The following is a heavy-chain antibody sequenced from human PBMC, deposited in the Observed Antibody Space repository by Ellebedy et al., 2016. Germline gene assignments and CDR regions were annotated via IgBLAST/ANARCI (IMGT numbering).Heavy chain of an antibody. CDR1: GYTFTSYD. V-gene: IGHV1-8*01. D-gene: IGHD6-6*01. J-gene: IGHJ6*02. Sequence: ASVKVSCKASGYTFTSYDINWVRQATGQGLEWMGWMNPNSGNTGYAQKFQGRVTMTRNTSISTAYMELSSLRSEDTAVYYCARVGYSSSSYLSYYYYGMDVWGQGTTVTVSS. CDR3: ARVGYSSSSYLSYYYYGMDV. CDR2: MNPNSGNT.